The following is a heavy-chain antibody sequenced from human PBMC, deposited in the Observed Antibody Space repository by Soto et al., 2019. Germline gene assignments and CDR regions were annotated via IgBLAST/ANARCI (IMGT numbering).Heavy chain of an antibody. CDR1: GFTFSNYG. CDR2: IWYDGSNK. D-gene: IGHD2-21*01. CDR3: ARDWGGPTRTRCVAPDY. Sequence: QEQLVESGGGVVQPGRSLRLSCVASGFTFSNYGWHWVRQAPGKGLEWVAVIWYDGSNKYYADSVKGRFTISRDNSKNTLYLQMNSLRDEDTAVYYCARDWGGPTRTRCVAPDYWGQGTLVNVSS. V-gene: IGHV3-33*01. J-gene: IGHJ4*02.